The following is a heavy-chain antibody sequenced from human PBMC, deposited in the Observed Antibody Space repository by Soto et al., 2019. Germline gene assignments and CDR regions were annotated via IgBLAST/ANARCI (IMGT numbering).Heavy chain of an antibody. CDR3: ARDGSGGSTCWFDP. V-gene: IGHV4-59*01. D-gene: IGHD1-26*01. J-gene: IGHJ5*02. Sequence: ETLSLTCSVSGASISSFYWSWIRQPPGKGLEWIGYIYYSGKIYYNPSLKSRATISVDTSKNHFSLKLSSVTAADTAVYYCARDGSGGSTCWFDPWGQGTLVTVSS. CDR2: IYYSGKI. CDR1: GASISSFY.